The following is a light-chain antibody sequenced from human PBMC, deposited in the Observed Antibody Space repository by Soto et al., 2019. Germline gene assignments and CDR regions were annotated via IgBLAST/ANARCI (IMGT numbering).Light chain of an antibody. CDR3: QQYYNWPPYT. CDR1: QSVDTN. J-gene: IGKJ2*01. Sequence: EVVMTQSPATLSVSPGDRATLSCRASQSVDTNVAWYQQKPGQAPRLLVYGASTMATGIPARFTGFGSGTDFTLTISGLQSDDFAVYYCQQYYNWPPYTFGQGTKLQIK. V-gene: IGKV3-15*01. CDR2: GAS.